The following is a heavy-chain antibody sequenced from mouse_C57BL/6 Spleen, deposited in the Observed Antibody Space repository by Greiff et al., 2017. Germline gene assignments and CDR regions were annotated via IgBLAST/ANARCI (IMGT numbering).Heavy chain of an antibody. CDR3: ASAFPAGTRWYFGV. CDR1: GFTFSDYG. Sequence: EVMLVESGGGLVKPGGSLKLSCAASGFTFSDYGMPWVRQAPEKGLEWVAYISSGSSTIYYADTVKGRFTISRDNAKNTLFLQMTSLRSEDTAMYYCASAFPAGTRWYFGVWGTGTTVTVAS. V-gene: IGHV5-17*01. J-gene: IGHJ1*03. CDR2: ISSGSSTI. D-gene: IGHD4-1*01.